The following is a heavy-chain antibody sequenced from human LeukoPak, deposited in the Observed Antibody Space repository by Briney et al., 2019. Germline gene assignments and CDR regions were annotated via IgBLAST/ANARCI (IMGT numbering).Heavy chain of an antibody. V-gene: IGHV1-2*02. J-gene: IGHJ6*02. CDR2: INPNSGGT. CDR1: GYTFTGYY. D-gene: IGHD2-15*01. CDR3: AREEGCSGGSCYRAYYYYGMDV. Sequence: ASVTVSCKASGYTFTGYYMHWVRQAPGQGLEWMGWINPNSGGTNYAQKFQGRVTMTRDTSISTAYMELSRLRSDDTAVYYCAREEGCSGGSCYRAYYYYGMDVWGQGTTVTVSS.